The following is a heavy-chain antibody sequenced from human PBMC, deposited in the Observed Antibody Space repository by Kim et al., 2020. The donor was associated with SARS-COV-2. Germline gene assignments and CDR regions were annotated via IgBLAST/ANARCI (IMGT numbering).Heavy chain of an antibody. D-gene: IGHD6-19*01. CDR1: GGSISNSW. Sequence: SETLSLTCAVSGGSISNSWWSWVRQPPGMGLEWIGGISHSGTTNYNASLRSRVTISVDKSNNQFSLKLTSVTAADTAVYYCAQSSSRRCLDYWGQGTLVT. J-gene: IGHJ4*02. CDR2: ISHSGTT. V-gene: IGHV4-4*02. CDR3: AQSSSRRCLDY.